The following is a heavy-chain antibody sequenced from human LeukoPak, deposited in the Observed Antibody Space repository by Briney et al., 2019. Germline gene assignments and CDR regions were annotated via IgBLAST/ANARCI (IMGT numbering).Heavy chain of an antibody. CDR3: AREIKIQGFRAFDF. CDR2: INDGGTYT. J-gene: IGHJ4*02. CDR1: GFAFREYW. Sequence: GGSLRLSCAAPGFAFREYWMHWVRQTPGTGLMWVARINDGGTYTAYADSVKGRFTVSRDNAENTLYLQMNTLRVEDTAIYYCAREIKIQGFRAFDFWGQGTPVTVS. D-gene: IGHD3-10*01. V-gene: IGHV3-74*01.